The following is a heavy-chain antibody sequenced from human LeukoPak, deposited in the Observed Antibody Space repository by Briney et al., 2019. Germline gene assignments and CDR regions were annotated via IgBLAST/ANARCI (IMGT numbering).Heavy chain of an antibody. J-gene: IGHJ4*02. D-gene: IGHD3-22*01. CDR3: STRITMTY. CDR2: ISGSGGST. Sequence: GGSLRLSCAASGFTFSRYAMSWVRQAPGKGLEWVSGISGSGGSTYYADSVKGRFTISRDNSNNTLFLQVNTLRAEDTAIYYCSTRITMTYWGQGTLVTVSS. V-gene: IGHV3-23*01. CDR1: GFTFSRYA.